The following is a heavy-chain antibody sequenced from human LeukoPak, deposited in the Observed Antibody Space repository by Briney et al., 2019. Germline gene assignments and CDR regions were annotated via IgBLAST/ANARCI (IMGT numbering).Heavy chain of an antibody. CDR1: GGIFSSYV. J-gene: IGHJ4*02. D-gene: IGHD3-22*01. V-gene: IGHV1-69*06. CDR3: ASLNYYDPSGYFDY. Sequence: ASVKVSCKASGGIFSSYVISWVRQAPGQGLEWMGGIIPMFGTANYAQKFQDRVTITADKSTSTDYMELSSLRSEDTAVYYCASLNYYDPSGYFDYWGQGTLVTVSS. CDR2: IIPMFGTA.